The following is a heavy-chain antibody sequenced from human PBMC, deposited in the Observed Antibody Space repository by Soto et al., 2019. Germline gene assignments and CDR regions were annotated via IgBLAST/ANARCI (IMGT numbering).Heavy chain of an antibody. CDR3: ARIVVVPAAIVGYYFYDMDG. CDR2: IKQDGSEK. V-gene: IGHV3-7*01. D-gene: IGHD2-2*01. CDR1: GFTFSSYW. J-gene: IGHJ6*02. Sequence: PGGSLRLSCAASGFTFSSYWMSWVRQAPGKGLEWVANIKQDGSEKYYVDSVKGRFTISRDNAKNSLYLQMNSLRAEDTAVYYCARIVVVPAAIVGYYFYDMDGWGQGATVTVFS.